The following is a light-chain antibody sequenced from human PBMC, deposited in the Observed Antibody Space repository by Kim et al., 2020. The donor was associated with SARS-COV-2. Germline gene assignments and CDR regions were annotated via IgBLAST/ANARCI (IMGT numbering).Light chain of an antibody. CDR1: QSITRF. Sequence: DIQMTQSPSSLSASIGDRVIITCRASQSITRFANWYQQKPGEAPKLLIYTASSLKDGVPPRFSGSGSGTDFTLTINNLQPEDFAIYYCQQSYSNPYSFGQGTRLDI. V-gene: IGKV1-39*01. CDR2: TAS. CDR3: QQSYSNPYS. J-gene: IGKJ2*03.